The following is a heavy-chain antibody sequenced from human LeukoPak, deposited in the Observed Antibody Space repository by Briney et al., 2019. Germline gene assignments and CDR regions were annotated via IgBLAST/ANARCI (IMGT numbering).Heavy chain of an antibody. Sequence: GGSLRLSCAASGFTFSDYYMTWVRQAPGKGLEWVSYIDNSGRTIFYADSVKGRFTISRDNAKNSLYLQMNSLRAEDTAVYYCARGIMVRGVGDWFDPWGQGTLVTVSS. V-gene: IGHV3-11*01. CDR2: IDNSGRTI. CDR3: ARGIMVRGVGDWFDP. D-gene: IGHD3-10*01. CDR1: GFTFSDYY. J-gene: IGHJ5*02.